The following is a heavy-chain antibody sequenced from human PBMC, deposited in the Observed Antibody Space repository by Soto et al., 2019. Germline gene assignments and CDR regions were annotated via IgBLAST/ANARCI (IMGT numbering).Heavy chain of an antibody. CDR1: GGSISSYY. V-gene: IGHV4-59*01. J-gene: IGHJ5*02. Sequence: SETLSLTCTVSGGSISSYYWSWIRQPPGKGLEWIGYIYYSGSTNYNPSLKSRVTISVDTSKNQFSLKLSSVTAADTAVYYCARGSEDCSSTSCYGLVFDPWGQGTLVTV. CDR3: ARGSEDCSSTSCYGLVFDP. D-gene: IGHD2-2*01. CDR2: IYYSGST.